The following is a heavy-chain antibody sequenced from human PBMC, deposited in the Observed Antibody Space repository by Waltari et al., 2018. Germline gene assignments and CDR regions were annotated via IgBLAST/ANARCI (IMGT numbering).Heavy chain of an antibody. D-gene: IGHD1-26*01. CDR3: VRGGRIVGATIPYYFDY. CDR1: GFSISYGYY. V-gene: IGHV4-38-2*01. J-gene: IGHJ4*02. Sequence: QVQLQESGPGLVKPSETLSLTCAVSGFSISYGYYWGWIRQPPGKGLEWIRNMYRGGSTYYNPSLRSRVTISVDTSKDQFSLKVTSVTAADTAVYYCVRGGRIVGATIPYYFDYWGQGTLVTVSS. CDR2: MYRGGST.